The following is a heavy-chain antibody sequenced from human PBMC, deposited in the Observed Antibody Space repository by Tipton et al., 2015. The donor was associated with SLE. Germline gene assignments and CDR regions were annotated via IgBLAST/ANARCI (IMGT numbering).Heavy chain of an antibody. J-gene: IGHJ1*01. CDR1: GFTFNDYY. V-gene: IGHV3-11*01. Sequence: AVSGFTFNDYYMSWIRQAPGKGLEWVSHISSSGSTIYYADSVEGRFTISRDNAKNSLYLQMNSLRAEDTAVYYCARGLPEGYSLHWGQGTLVTVSS. CDR2: ISSSGSTI. CDR3: ARGLPEGYSLH.